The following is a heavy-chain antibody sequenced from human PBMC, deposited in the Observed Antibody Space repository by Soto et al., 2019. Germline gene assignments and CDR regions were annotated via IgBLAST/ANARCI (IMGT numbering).Heavy chain of an antibody. CDR3: TRDASRDSSARGWFDP. J-gene: IGHJ5*02. D-gene: IGHD6-13*01. CDR1: GVTFRSFT. V-gene: IGHV3-21*01. CDR2: ISSNSAYI. Sequence: PGGALRLSCSASGVTFRSFTMNWVRQAPGKGLEWVSTISSNSAYIYYTDALRGRFTISRDNAKNSLHLQMNSLRAEDTAVYYCTRDASRDSSARGWFDPWGPGTLVPVSS.